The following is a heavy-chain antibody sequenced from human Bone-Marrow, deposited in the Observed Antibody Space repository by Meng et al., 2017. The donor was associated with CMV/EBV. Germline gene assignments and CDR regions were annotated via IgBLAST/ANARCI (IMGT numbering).Heavy chain of an antibody. D-gene: IGHD6-19*01. V-gene: IGHV1-2*02. CDR2: INPNSGGT. CDR1: GYTFTDYY. Sequence: ASVKVSCKASGYTFTDYYMHWVRQAPGQGLEWMGWINPNSGGTNYAQKFRGRVTMTRHTSITTAYMELSRLRSDDTAVYYCARGGSGWHTTYYYYGMDVWGQGTTVTVSS. CDR3: ARGGSGWHTTYYYYGMDV. J-gene: IGHJ6*01.